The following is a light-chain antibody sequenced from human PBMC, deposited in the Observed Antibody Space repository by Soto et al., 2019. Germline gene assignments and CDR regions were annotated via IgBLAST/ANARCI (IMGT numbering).Light chain of an antibody. CDR1: QGIRNA. Sequence: EIQMTQSPSSLSASVGDRVTITCRARQGIRNALNWFQQKPGKAPKLLISDASSLQSGVPSRFSGRGSGTDFSLSINSLQPEDFATYYCQQTYSDQFTFGQGTRLEVK. J-gene: IGKJ2*01. V-gene: IGKV1-39*01. CDR2: DAS. CDR3: QQTYSDQFT.